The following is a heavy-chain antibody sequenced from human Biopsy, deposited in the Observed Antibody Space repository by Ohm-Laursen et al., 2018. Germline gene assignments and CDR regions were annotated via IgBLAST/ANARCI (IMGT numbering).Heavy chain of an antibody. D-gene: IGHD6-19*01. CDR2: IYDRGSTA. Sequence: SQTLSLTCTVSGDSVSSGSFYWTWIRQPPGQGLEYIGYIYDRGSTANYNPSLESRVTMSVDMPKNQFSLKLGSVTAADTAIYYCARGMRSSGWPYFDSWGQGTLVTVSS. V-gene: IGHV4-61*01. CDR1: GDSVSSGSFY. CDR3: ARGMRSSGWPYFDS. J-gene: IGHJ4*02.